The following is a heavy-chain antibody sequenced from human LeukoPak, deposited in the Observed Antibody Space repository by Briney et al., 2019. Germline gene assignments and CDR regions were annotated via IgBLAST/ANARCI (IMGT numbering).Heavy chain of an antibody. J-gene: IGHJ4*02. V-gene: IGHV1-8*03. Sequence: GASVKVSCKASGYTFTSYDINWVRQATGQGLEWMGWMNPNSGNTGYAQKFQGRVTITRNTSISTAYMELSSLRSEDTAVYYCARDLIAVAGRRDFDYWGQGTLVTVSS. CDR2: MNPNSGNT. D-gene: IGHD6-19*01. CDR1: GYTFTSYD. CDR3: ARDLIAVAGRRDFDY.